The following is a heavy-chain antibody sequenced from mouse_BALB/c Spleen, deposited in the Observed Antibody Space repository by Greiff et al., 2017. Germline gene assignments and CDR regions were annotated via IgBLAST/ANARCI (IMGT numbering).Heavy chain of an antibody. Sequence: EVKLVESGGGLVKPGGSLKLSCAASGFAFSSYDMSWVRQTPEKRLEWVAYISSGGGSTYYPDTVKGRFIISRDNAKNTLYLQMSSLKSEDTAMYYCARLYYRGAMDYWGQGTSVTVSS. D-gene: IGHD2-14*01. CDR1: GFAFSSYD. V-gene: IGHV5-12-1*01. CDR2: ISSGGGST. J-gene: IGHJ4*01. CDR3: ARLYYRGAMDY.